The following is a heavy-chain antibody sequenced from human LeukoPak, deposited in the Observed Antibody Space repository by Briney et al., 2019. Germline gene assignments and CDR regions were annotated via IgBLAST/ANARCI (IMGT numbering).Heavy chain of an antibody. CDR2: IIPIFGTA. CDR3: ASLTFGGVIFDY. V-gene: IGHV1-69*05. J-gene: IGHJ4*02. Sequence: SVKVACKASGGTFSSYAISWVRQAPGQGLEWMGRIIPIFGTANYAQKFQGRVTITTDESTSTAYMELSSLRSEDTAVYYCASLTFGGVIFDYWGQGTLVTVSS. D-gene: IGHD3-16*01. CDR1: GGTFSSYA.